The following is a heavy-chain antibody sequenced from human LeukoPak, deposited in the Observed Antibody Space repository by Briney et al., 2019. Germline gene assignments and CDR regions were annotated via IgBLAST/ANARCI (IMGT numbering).Heavy chain of an antibody. CDR3: ARDKPYFDY. CDR2: ISYDGSNK. CDR1: GFTFGSYA. Sequence: GRSLRLSCAASGFTFGSYAMHWVRQAPGKGLEWVAVISYDGSNKYYADSVKGRFTISRDNSKNTLYLQMNSLRAEDTAVYYCARDKPYFDYWGQGTLVTVSS. J-gene: IGHJ4*02. V-gene: IGHV3-30-3*01.